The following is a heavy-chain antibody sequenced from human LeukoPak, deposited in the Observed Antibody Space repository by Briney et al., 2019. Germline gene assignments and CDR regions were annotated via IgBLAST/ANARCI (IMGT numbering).Heavy chain of an antibody. CDR1: GLTFSSYW. Sequence: PGGTLRLSCAAPGLTFSSYWMHWVRQAPGKGLVWVARINSDGSSTNYADSMKGRFTIPRDNTKNTLYLQMNSLRAEDTAVYYCARVQLCSWDYWGQGTLVTVSS. D-gene: IGHD5-18*01. J-gene: IGHJ4*02. CDR2: INSDGSST. V-gene: IGHV3-74*01. CDR3: ARVQLCSWDY.